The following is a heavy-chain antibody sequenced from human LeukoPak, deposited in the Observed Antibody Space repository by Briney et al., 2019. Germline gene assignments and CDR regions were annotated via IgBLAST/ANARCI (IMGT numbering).Heavy chain of an antibody. D-gene: IGHD3-22*01. V-gene: IGHV4-30-4*01. J-gene: IGHJ5*02. CDR2: MYSSGST. CDR3: ARPYYYDSRIDP. CDR1: GVSISSGDYY. Sequence: PSETLSLTCTVSGVSISSGDYYWSWIRQPPGKGLEWIGYMYSSGSTYYNPSLKSRATISVDTSKNQFSLKLSSVTAADTAVYYCARPYYYDSRIDPWGQGTLVTVS.